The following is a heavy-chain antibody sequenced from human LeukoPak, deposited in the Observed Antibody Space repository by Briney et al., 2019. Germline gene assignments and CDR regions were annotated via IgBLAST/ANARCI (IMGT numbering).Heavy chain of an antibody. CDR1: GFTFSSYV. V-gene: IGHV3-30*04. CDR3: AKFSKQWLVPDDY. D-gene: IGHD6-19*01. CDR2: ISYDGSNE. Sequence: GRSLTLSCAASGFTFSSYVMHWVRQAPAKGLEWVAIISYDGSNEYYADSVKGRFTISRDNSKNTLYLQMNSLRAEDTAVYYCAKFSKQWLVPDDYWGQGTLVTVSS. J-gene: IGHJ4*02.